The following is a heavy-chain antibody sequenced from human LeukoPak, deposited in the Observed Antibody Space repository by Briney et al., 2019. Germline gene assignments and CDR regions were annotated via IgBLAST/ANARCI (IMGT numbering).Heavy chain of an antibody. CDR1: GFTFSSYW. J-gene: IGHJ6*02. CDR2: IKQDGSEK. Sequence: PGGSLRLSCAASGFTFSSYWMSWVRQAPGKGLEWVANIKQDGSEKYYVDSVKGRFTISRDNAKNSLYLQMNSLRAEDTAVYYCAKNPYDGYYYYGMDVWGQGTTVTVSS. V-gene: IGHV3-7*01. CDR3: AKNPYDGYYYYGMDV. D-gene: IGHD3-22*01.